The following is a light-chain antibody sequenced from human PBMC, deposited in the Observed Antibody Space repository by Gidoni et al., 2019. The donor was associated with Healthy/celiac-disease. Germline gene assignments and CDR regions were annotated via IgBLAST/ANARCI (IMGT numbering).Light chain of an antibody. CDR1: QSISSW. V-gene: IGKV1-5*03. CDR2: KAS. J-gene: IGKJ1*01. Sequence: TQSPSTLSASVGDRVTITCRASQSISSWLAWYQQKPGKAPKLLIYKASSLESGVPSRFSGSGSGTEFTLTISSLQPDDFATYYCQQYNSYSWTFGRGTKVEIQ. CDR3: QQYNSYSWT.